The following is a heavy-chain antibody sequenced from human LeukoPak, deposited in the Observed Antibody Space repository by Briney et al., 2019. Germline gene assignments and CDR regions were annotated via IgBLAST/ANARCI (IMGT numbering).Heavy chain of an antibody. J-gene: IGHJ4*02. V-gene: IGHV6-1*01. Sequence: SQTLSLTSALSGDSVSSNSGAWNWIRQSPSRGLEWLGRTYYRSKWYNDYAVSVKSRITINPDTSKNQFSLQLNSVTPEDTAVYYCASGIGSFDYWGQGTLVTVSS. D-gene: IGHD2-2*03. CDR2: TYYRSKWYN. CDR1: GDSVSSNSGA. CDR3: ASGIGSFDY.